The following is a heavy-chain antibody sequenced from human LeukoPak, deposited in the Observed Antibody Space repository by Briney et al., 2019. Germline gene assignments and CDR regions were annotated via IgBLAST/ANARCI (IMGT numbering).Heavy chain of an antibody. CDR1: GYTFTSYY. D-gene: IGHD5-18*01. V-gene: IGHV1-46*01. CDR2: INPSGGST. J-gene: IGHJ3*02. CDR3: ARDRGYSYVHDAFDI. Sequence: ASVKVSCKASGYTFTSYYMHWVRQAPGQGLEWMGIINPSGGSTSYAQKFQGRVTMTRDTSTSTVYMELSSLRSEDTAVYYYARDRGYSYVHDAFDIWGQGTMVTVSS.